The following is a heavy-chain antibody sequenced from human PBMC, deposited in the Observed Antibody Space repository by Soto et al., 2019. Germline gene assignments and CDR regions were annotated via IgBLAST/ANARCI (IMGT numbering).Heavy chain of an antibody. CDR1: GYSFTSYW. Sequence: PGESLKISCKGSGYSFTSYWISWVRQMPGKGLEWMGRIDPSDSYTNYSPSFQGHVTISADKSISTAYLQWSSLKASDTAMYYCASQPYDSAVPGYWGQGTLVTVSS. D-gene: IGHD3-22*01. CDR3: ASQPYDSAVPGY. CDR2: IDPSDSYT. V-gene: IGHV5-10-1*01. J-gene: IGHJ4*02.